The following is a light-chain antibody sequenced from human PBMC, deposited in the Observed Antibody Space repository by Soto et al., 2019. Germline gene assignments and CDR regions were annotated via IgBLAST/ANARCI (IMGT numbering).Light chain of an antibody. CDR1: QSVSDR. J-gene: IGKJ1*01. V-gene: IGKV3-15*01. CDR2: AAS. CDR3: QQYADWTKT. Sequence: EIVLTQSPGTLSLSPGERATLSCRASQSVSDRVVWYQQKSGQAPSLLIYAASTRAAGVPARFSGSGSGTEFTLTISSLKYEDFAVYFCQQYADWTKTFGQGTKVDIK.